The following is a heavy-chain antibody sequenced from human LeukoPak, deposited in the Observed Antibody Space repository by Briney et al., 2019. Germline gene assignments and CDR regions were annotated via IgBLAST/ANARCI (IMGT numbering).Heavy chain of an antibody. D-gene: IGHD3-10*01. J-gene: IGHJ5*02. Sequence: SSETLSLTCTVSGGSISSSSYYWGWIRQPPGKGLEWIGSIYYSGSTYYNPSLKSRVTISVDTSKNQFSLKLSSVTAADTAVYYCARGMVRGPSGWFDPWGQGTLVTVSS. V-gene: IGHV4-39*07. CDR2: IYYSGST. CDR1: GGSISSSSYY. CDR3: ARGMVRGPSGWFDP.